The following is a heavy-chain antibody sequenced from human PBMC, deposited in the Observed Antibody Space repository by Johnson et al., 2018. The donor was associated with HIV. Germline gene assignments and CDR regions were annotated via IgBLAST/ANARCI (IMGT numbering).Heavy chain of an antibody. V-gene: IGHV3-33*01. CDR2: IWYDGSNK. Sequence: QVQLVESGGGVVQPGRSLRLSCAASGFTFSSYGMHWVRQAPGKGLELVAVIWYDGSNKYYADSVKGRFTISRDNSKNTLYLQMNSLRAEDTAVYYCLSQWLVRNAFDIWGQGTMVTVSS. J-gene: IGHJ3*02. CDR1: GFTFSSYG. CDR3: LSQWLVRNAFDI. D-gene: IGHD6-19*01.